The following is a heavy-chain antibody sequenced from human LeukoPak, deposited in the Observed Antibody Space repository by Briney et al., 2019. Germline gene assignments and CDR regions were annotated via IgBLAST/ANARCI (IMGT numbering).Heavy chain of an antibody. Sequence: NPSETLSLTCTASGGSISSSIHYWGWIRQPPGKGPEWIGTIHYTGTTFYNPSLKSRVTISVDTSKNQFSLRLSSVTAADTAVYYCAKQLSGSYQWTFDYWGQGALVTVSS. D-gene: IGHD1-26*01. CDR2: IHYTGTT. CDR1: GGSISSSIHY. J-gene: IGHJ4*02. V-gene: IGHV4-39*01. CDR3: AKQLSGSYQWTFDY.